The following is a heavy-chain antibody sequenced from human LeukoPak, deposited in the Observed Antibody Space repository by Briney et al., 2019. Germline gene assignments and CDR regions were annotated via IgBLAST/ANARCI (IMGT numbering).Heavy chain of an antibody. J-gene: IGHJ6*03. V-gene: IGHV1-2*02. CDR3: ARDLAYYYGSGSYFYYYYYMDV. Sequence: ASVKVSCKASGYTFSGYYMHWVRQAPGQGLEWMGWINPNSGGTNYAQKFQSRVTMTRDTSISTAYMELSRLRSDDTAVYYCARDLAYYYGSGSYFYYYYYMDVWGKGTTVTISS. CDR2: INPNSGGT. CDR1: GYTFSGYY. D-gene: IGHD3-10*01.